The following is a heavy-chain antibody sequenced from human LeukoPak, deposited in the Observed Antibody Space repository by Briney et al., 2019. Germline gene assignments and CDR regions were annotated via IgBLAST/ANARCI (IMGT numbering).Heavy chain of an antibody. CDR2: IWYDGSNK. D-gene: IGHD2-15*01. J-gene: IGHJ4*02. Sequence: GGSLRLSCAASGFTFSSYGMHWVRQAPGKGLEWVAVIWYDGSNKYYADSVKGRFTISRDNSKNTLYLQMNSLRAEDTAVYYCARSVGYCSGGSCYPDYWGQGTLVTVSS. V-gene: IGHV3-33*01. CDR1: GFTFSSYG. CDR3: ARSVGYCSGGSCYPDY.